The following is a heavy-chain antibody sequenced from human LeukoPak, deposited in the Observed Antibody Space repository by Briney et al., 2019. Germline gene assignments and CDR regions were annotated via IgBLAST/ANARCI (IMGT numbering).Heavy chain of an antibody. D-gene: IGHD6-19*01. J-gene: IGHJ3*02. CDR1: GFTFSDYY. CDR3: ASGKQWLVGGDAFDI. V-gene: IGHV3-11*06. CDR2: ISSSSSYT. Sequence: GRSLRLSCAASGFTFSDYYMSWVRQAPGKGLEWVSYISSSSSYTNYADSVKGRFTISRDNAKNSLYLQMNSLRAEDTAVYYCASGKQWLVGGDAFDIWGQGTMVTVSS.